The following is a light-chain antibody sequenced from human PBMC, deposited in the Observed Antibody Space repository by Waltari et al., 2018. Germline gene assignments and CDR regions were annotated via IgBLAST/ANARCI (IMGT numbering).Light chain of an antibody. CDR2: EVT. J-gene: IGLJ2*01. V-gene: IGLV2-8*01. CDR1: SSDVGGYTY. CDR3: ISYAGSDNLV. Sequence: QSALTQPPSASGSPGQSVTISCTGLSSDVGGYTYVSWYQQHPGKAPKLMIYEVTRRPSGVPDRFSGSKSGNTASLTVSGLQADDEADYYCISYAGSDNLVFGGGTKLTVL.